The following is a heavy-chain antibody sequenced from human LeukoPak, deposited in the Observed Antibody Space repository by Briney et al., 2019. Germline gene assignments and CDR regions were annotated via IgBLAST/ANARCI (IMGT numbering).Heavy chain of an antibody. J-gene: IGHJ4*02. CDR3: ARDIDIVVVPAAMGY. CDR2: ISAYNGNT. D-gene: IGHD2-2*01. Sequence: ASVKVSCKASGYTFTSYGISWVRQAPGQGLEWMGWISAYNGNTNYAQKLQGRVTVTTDTSTSTAYMELRSLRSDDTAVYYCARDIDIVVVPAAMGYWGQGTLVTVSS. CDR1: GYTFTSYG. V-gene: IGHV1-18*01.